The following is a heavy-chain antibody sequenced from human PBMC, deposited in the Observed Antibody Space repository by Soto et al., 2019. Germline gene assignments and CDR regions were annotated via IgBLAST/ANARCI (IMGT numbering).Heavy chain of an antibody. CDR2: ISAYNGNT. CDR3: ARVRAGELRYFDWLLPFDY. Sequence: QVQLVQSGAEVKKPGASVKVSCKASGYTFTSYGISWVRQAPGQGLEWMGWISAYNGNTNYAQKLQGRVTMTTDTSTRTAYMELRSLRSDDTAVYYCARVRAGELRYFDWLLPFDYWGQGTLVTVSS. D-gene: IGHD3-9*01. CDR1: GYTFTSYG. V-gene: IGHV1-18*01. J-gene: IGHJ4*02.